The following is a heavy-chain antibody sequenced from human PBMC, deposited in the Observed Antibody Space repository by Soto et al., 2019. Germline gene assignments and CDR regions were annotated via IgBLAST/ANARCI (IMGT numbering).Heavy chain of an antibody. CDR1: GFTVSSNY. Sequence: PVGSLRLSCAASGFTVSSNYMSWVGQAPGKGLEWVPVIYSGGSTYYADSVKGRFTISRDNSKNTLYLQMNSLRAEDTAVYYCNSFGELLYRYFDYWGQGTLVTVSS. D-gene: IGHD3-10*01. V-gene: IGHV3-53*01. J-gene: IGHJ4*02. CDR3: NSFGELLYRYFDY. CDR2: IYSGGST.